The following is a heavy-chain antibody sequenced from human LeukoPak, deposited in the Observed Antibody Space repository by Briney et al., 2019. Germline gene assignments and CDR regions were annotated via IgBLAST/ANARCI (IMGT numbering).Heavy chain of an antibody. J-gene: IGHJ4*02. CDR2: IRYGGSDK. Sequence: GGSLRLSCAASGFNFNIYGMQWVRQAPGKGLEWVAFIRYGGSDKYYADSVNGRFTISRDNSRNTLYLQMNNLRAEDTAVYYCASQHIVVVTAIDDYWGQGTLVTVSS. V-gene: IGHV3-30*02. CDR1: GFNFNIYG. D-gene: IGHD2-21*02. CDR3: ASQHIVVVTAIDDY.